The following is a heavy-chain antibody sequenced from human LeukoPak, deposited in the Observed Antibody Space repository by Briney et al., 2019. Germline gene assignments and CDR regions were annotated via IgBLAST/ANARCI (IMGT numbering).Heavy chain of an antibody. V-gene: IGHV3-74*01. CDR3: AGGYNYRFEY. J-gene: IGHJ4*02. Sequence: GGSLRLSCAVSGFTVNSYWMHWVRQGPGKGLVWVSHINSDGSTTGYADSVKGRFTISRDSAKNTLYLEMNNLRAEDTAVYYCAGGYNYRFEYWGQGTLVIVSS. CDR2: INSDGSTT. D-gene: IGHD5-24*01. CDR1: GFTVNSYW.